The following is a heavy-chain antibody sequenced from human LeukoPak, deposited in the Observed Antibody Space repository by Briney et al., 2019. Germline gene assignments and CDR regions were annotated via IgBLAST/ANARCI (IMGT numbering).Heavy chain of an antibody. CDR1: GYTFTSYA. V-gene: IGHV1-18*01. D-gene: IGHD2-2*01. J-gene: IGHJ6*03. Sequence: ASVKVSCKASGYTFTSYAISWVRQAPGQGLEWMGWISGYNGNTNYAQKLQGRVAMTTDTSTSTAYLELRSLQSDDTAVYYCARGHCSITSYREEGYFYYMDVWGKGTTVTVSS. CDR2: ISGYNGNT. CDR3: ARGHCSITSYREEGYFYYMDV.